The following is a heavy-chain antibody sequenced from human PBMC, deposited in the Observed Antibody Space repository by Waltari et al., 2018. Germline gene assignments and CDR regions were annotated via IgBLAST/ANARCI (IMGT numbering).Heavy chain of an antibody. CDR2: INHSXST. CDR3: ARGQYYLNX. Sequence: AQLQQXGAGLLRPSETLPLTCAVSRGPFSCYYWSWIRQPPGKGLEWIGEINHSXSTNYNPSLKSRFTISVXTSKNQFSLKLSSVTAADTAVYYCARGQYYLNXXXQGTLVTVSS. J-gene: IGHJ4*02. CDR1: RGPFSCYY. V-gene: IGHV4-34*01. D-gene: IGHD6-19*01.